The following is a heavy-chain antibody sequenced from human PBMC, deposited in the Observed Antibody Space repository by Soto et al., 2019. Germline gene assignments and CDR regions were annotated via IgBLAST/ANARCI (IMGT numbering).Heavy chain of an antibody. CDR2: IYYSGST. CDR3: ARADSSSWAFDD. V-gene: IGHV4-59*01. D-gene: IGHD6-13*01. J-gene: IGHJ4*02. CDR1: GGSISSYY. Sequence: ETLSLTCTVSGGSISSYYWSWIRQPPGKGLEWIGYIYYSGSTNYNPSLKSRVTISIDTSRNQFSLKLSSVTAADTAVYYCARADSSSWAFDDWGQGTLVTVSS.